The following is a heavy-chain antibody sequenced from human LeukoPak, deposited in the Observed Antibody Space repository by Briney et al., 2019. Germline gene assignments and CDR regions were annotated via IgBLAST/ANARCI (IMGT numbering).Heavy chain of an antibody. Sequence: GASVKVSCKASGYTFTGYYMHWVRQAPGQGLEWMGWINPNSGGTNYAQKFQGRVTMTRDTSISTAYMELSRLRSDDTAVYYCARVEDSSGYYSSAGAFDIWGQGTLVTVSS. J-gene: IGHJ4*02. CDR2: INPNSGGT. D-gene: IGHD3-22*01. CDR3: ARVEDSSGYYSSAGAFDI. CDR1: GYTFTGYY. V-gene: IGHV1-2*02.